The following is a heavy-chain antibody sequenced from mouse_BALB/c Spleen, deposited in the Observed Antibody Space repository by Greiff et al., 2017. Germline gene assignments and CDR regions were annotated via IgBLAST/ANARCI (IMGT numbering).Heavy chain of an antibody. D-gene: IGHD2-4*01. J-gene: IGHJ4*01. Sequence: EVQRVESGGGLVKPGGSLKLSCAASGFTFSDYYMYWVRQTPEKRLEWVATISDGGSYTYYPDSVKGRFTISRDNAKNNLYLQMSSLKSEDTAMYYCARNGLRRGPYAMDYWGQGTSVTVSS. CDR1: GFTFSDYY. CDR2: ISDGGSYT. CDR3: ARNGLRRGPYAMDY. V-gene: IGHV5-4*02.